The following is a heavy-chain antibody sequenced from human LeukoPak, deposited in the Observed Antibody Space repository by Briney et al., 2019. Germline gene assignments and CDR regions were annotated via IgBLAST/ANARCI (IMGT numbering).Heavy chain of an antibody. CDR2: ISAYNGNT. J-gene: IGHJ3*02. Sequence: ASVKVSCKASGYTFTSYGISWVRQAPGQGLEWMGWISAYNGNTNYAQKLQGRVTMTTDTSTSTAYMELRSLRSDDTAVYYCAREARYCGGDCYSDAFDIWGQGTMVTVSS. V-gene: IGHV1-18*01. CDR3: AREARYCGGDCYSDAFDI. CDR1: GYTFTSYG. D-gene: IGHD2-21*02.